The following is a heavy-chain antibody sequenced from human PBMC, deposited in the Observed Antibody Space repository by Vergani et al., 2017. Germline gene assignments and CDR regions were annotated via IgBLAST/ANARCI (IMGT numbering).Heavy chain of an antibody. CDR1: GFTFSSYE. J-gene: IGHJ6*03. Sequence: QLVESGGGLVQPGRSLRLSCAASGFTFSSYEMNWVRQAPGKGLEWVSYISSSGSTIYYADSVKGRFTISRDNAKNSLSLLMNSLRAEDTAMYYCARSDSSGYYYYYYYMDVWGKGTTVTVSS. V-gene: IGHV3-48*03. CDR3: ARSDSSGYYYYYYYMDV. CDR2: ISSSGSTI. D-gene: IGHD3-22*01.